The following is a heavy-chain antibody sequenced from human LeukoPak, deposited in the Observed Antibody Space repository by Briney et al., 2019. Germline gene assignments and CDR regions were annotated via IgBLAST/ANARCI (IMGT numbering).Heavy chain of an antibody. J-gene: IGHJ4*02. Sequence: ETLSLTCTVSGCSISSGYYWGWIRQPPGKGLEWIGSIYHSGSTYYIPPLKSRVTISVDTSKNQFSLKLSSMTAADTAVYYCARASRRGNYYDSSGLFFDYWGQGTLVTVSS. CDR1: GCSISSGYY. V-gene: IGHV4-38-2*02. D-gene: IGHD3-22*01. CDR2: IYHSGST. CDR3: ARASRRGNYYDSSGLFFDY.